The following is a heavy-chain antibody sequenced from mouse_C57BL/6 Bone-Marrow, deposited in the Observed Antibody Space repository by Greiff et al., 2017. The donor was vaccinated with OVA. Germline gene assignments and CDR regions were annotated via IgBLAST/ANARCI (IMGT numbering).Heavy chain of an antibody. V-gene: IGHV1-59*01. J-gene: IGHJ4*01. Sequence: QVQLQQPGAELVRPGTSVKLFCKASGYTFTSYWMHWVKQRPGQGLEWIGVIDPSDSYTNYNQKFKGKATLTVDTSSSTAYMQLSSLTSEDSAVYYCARRDYGSSPSYAMDYWGQGTSVTVSS. CDR1: GYTFTSYW. CDR3: ARRDYGSSPSYAMDY. D-gene: IGHD1-1*01. CDR2: IDPSDSYT.